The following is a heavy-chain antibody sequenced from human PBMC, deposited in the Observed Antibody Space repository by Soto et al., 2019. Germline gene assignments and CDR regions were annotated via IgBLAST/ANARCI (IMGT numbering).Heavy chain of an antibody. D-gene: IGHD3-22*01. CDR1: GYTFTGYG. CDR2: INPNSGGT. CDR3: ARDPYYDSSGLRHVLDY. J-gene: IGHJ4*02. V-gene: IGHV1-2*04. Sequence: ASVKVSCEGSGYTFTGYGISGVRQAPGQGLEWMGWINPNSGGTNYAQKFQGWVTMTRDTSVSTAYMELSRLRSDDTAVYYCARDPYYDSSGLRHVLDYWRQGTLVPVSS.